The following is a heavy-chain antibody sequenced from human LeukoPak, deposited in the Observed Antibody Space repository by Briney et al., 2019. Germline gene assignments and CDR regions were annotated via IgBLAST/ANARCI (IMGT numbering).Heavy chain of an antibody. D-gene: IGHD6-6*01. CDR2: IRSKANSYAT. V-gene: IGHV3-73*01. CDR3: TIQYSSSSDGPRDY. J-gene: IGHJ4*02. CDR1: GFTFSGSA. Sequence: GGSLRLSCAASGFTFSGSAMHWVRQASGKGLEWVGRIRSKANSYATAYAASVKCRFTISGDDSKNTAYLQMNSLKTEDTAVYYCTIQYSSSSDGPRDYWGQGTLVTVSS.